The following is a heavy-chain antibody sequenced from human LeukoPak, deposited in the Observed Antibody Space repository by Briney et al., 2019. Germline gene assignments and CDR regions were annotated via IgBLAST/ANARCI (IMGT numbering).Heavy chain of an antibody. CDR2: ISVSGRST. J-gene: IGHJ4*02. CDR3: AKDPIGSSWYSDY. Sequence: GGSLRLSCAASGFTFSSYAMSWVRQAPGKGLEWVSVISVSGRSTFYADSVKGRFTISRDNSKNTLYLQMNSLRAEDTAVYYCAKDPIGSSWYSDYWGQGTLVTVSS. D-gene: IGHD6-13*01. CDR1: GFTFSSYA. V-gene: IGHV3-23*01.